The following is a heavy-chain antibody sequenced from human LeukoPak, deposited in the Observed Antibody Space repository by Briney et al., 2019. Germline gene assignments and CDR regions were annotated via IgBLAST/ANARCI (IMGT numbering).Heavy chain of an antibody. J-gene: IGHJ4*02. CDR1: GFTFSSYE. D-gene: IGHD3-22*01. CDR3: AREVDTNGYYYGRCDY. CDR2: ISTSGTTI. Sequence: GGSLRLSCAASGFTFSSYEMNWVRWAPGKGLEWVSYISTSGTTIHYADSVKGRFTISRDNARNSLYPQMNSLSAEDTAVYYCAREVDTNGYYYGRCDYWGQGTLVTVSS. V-gene: IGHV3-48*03.